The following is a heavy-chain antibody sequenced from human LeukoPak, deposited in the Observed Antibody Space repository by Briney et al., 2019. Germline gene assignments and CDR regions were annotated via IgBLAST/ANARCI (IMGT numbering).Heavy chain of an antibody. Sequence: GGSLRLSCAASGFTVSSNYMSWVRQAPGKGLECVSVIDSGDSTYYADSVKGRFTISRDNSKNTLYLQMNSLRAEDTAVYYCAKDIRRGYNYGYDQFAYWGQGTLVTVSS. CDR2: IDSGDST. V-gene: IGHV3-53*05. CDR1: GFTVSSNY. D-gene: IGHD5-18*01. J-gene: IGHJ4*02. CDR3: AKDIRRGYNYGYDQFAY.